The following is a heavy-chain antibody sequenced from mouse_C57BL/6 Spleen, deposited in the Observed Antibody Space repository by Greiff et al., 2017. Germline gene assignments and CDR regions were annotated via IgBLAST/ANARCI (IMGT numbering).Heavy chain of an antibody. V-gene: IGHV1-82*01. CDR3: ASYYYGSSPGY. J-gene: IGHJ2*01. CDR1: GYAFSSSW. D-gene: IGHD1-1*01. Sequence: QVQLQQSGPELVKPGASVKISCKASGYAFSSSWMNWVKQRPGKGLAGIGRIYPGDGDTNYNGKFKGKATRTADNSSSTAYMQLSSLTSEDSAVYFCASYYYGSSPGYWGQGTTLTVSS. CDR2: IYPGDGDT.